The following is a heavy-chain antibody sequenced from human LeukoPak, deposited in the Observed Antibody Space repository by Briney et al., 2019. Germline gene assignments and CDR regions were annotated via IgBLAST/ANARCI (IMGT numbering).Heavy chain of an antibody. CDR1: GFTFSSYW. V-gene: IGHV3-7*01. Sequence: PGGSLRLSCAASGFTFSSYWMHWVRQAPGKGLEWVANIKQDGSEKYYVDSVKGRFTISRDNAKNSLYLQMNSLRAEDTAVYYCARDPTRFSFDAFDIWGQGTMVTVSS. J-gene: IGHJ3*02. CDR2: IKQDGSEK. CDR3: ARDPTRFSFDAFDI.